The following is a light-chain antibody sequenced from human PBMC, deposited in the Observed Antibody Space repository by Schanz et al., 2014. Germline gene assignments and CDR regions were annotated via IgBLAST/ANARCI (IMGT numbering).Light chain of an antibody. CDR2: GPS. Sequence: EIVLTQSPATLSLSPGERATLSCRASQSVTSSYLAWYQQKPGQAPRLLIYGPSSRATGIPDRFSGSGSGTDFTLTISRLEPEDFAMYYCQQYGSSPFTFGPGTKVDIK. CDR1: QSVTSSY. V-gene: IGKV3-20*01. J-gene: IGKJ3*01. CDR3: QQYGSSPFT.